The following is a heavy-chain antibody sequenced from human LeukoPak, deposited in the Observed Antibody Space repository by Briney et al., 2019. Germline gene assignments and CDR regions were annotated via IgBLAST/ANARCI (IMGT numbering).Heavy chain of an antibody. CDR1: RDSLSSSA. J-gene: IGHJ4*02. Sequence: GASVKVSCEQSRDSLSSSAVSWVRQAPGQGVGCMGTIITIFGIANYAKKLQGRVTISTDESTSTDYMCMSSLRSENTAVYYCARSYSYGYVGFDYCGQGTLVTVSS. CDR2: IITIFGIA. D-gene: IGHD5-18*01. V-gene: IGHV1-69*05. CDR3: ARSYSYGYVGFDY.